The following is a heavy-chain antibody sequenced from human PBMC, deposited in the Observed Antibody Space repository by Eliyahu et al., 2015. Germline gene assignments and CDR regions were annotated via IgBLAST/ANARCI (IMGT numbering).Heavy chain of an antibody. Sequence: QLQLQESGPGLVKPSETLSLTCTVXGGSISSSSYYWGWIRQPPGKGLEWIGSIYYSGSTYYNPSLKSRVTISVDTSKNQFSLKLSSVTAADTAVYYCARGKYSGNYYYGMDVWGQGTTVTVSS. J-gene: IGHJ6*02. CDR2: IYYSGST. D-gene: IGHD5-12*01. CDR3: ARGKYSGNYYYGMDV. CDR1: GGSISSSSYY. V-gene: IGHV4-39*07.